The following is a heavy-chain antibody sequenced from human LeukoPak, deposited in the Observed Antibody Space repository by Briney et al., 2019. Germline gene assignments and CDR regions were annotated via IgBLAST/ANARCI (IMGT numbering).Heavy chain of an antibody. V-gene: IGHV4-59*01. CDR1: GGSISSYY. CDR2: IYYSGST. J-gene: IGHJ3*02. D-gene: IGHD1-1*01. CDR3: ARARYNWNDGAFDI. Sequence: PSETLSLTCTVSGGSISSYYWSWIRQPPGKGLEWIGYIYYSGSTNYNPSLKSRVTISVDTSKNQFSLKLSSVTAADTAVYYCARARYNWNDGAFDIWGQGTMVTVSS.